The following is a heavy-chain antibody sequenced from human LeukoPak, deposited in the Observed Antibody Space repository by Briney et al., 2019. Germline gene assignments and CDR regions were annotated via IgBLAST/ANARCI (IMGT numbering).Heavy chain of an antibody. V-gene: IGHV3-48*01. D-gene: IGHD5-18*01. J-gene: IGHJ4*02. CDR1: GFTFSSYS. Sequence: PGGSLRLSCAASGFTFSSYSMNWVRQAPGKGLEWVSYISSSSSTIYYADSVKGRFTISRDNAKNSLYLQMNSLRAEDTAVYYCAMYRGYTYGYPFDYWGQGTLVTVSS. CDR2: ISSSSSTI. CDR3: AMYRGYTYGYPFDY.